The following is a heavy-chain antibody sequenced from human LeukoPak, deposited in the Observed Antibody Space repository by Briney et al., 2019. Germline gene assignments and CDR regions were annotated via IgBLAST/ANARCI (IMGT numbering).Heavy chain of an antibody. CDR2: IYPGDSDT. D-gene: IGHD6-19*01. J-gene: IGHJ3*02. V-gene: IGHV5-51*01. CDR3: ARVPEDSSGWSPDAFDI. CDR1: GYSFTTYW. Sequence: AGESLKISCKGSGYSFTTYWIGWVRQMPGKGLEWMGIIYPGDSDTRYSPSFQGQVTISADKSISTAYLQWSSLKASDTAMYYCARVPEDSSGWSPDAFDIWGQGTMVTVSS.